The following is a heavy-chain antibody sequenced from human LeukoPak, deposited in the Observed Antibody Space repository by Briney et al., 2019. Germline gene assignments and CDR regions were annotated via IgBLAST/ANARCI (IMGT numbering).Heavy chain of an antibody. J-gene: IGHJ4*02. Sequence: GESLRISCKGSGYGFTSYWISGGRQMPGKGLEGRGRIDPSDPYTNYSPSFQGHVTISADKSISTAYLQWSSLKASDTAMYYCARLASARYSYYFDYWGQGTLVTVSS. CDR1: GYGFTSYW. CDR3: ARLASARYSYYFDY. V-gene: IGHV5-10-1*01. D-gene: IGHD2-15*01. CDR2: IDPSDPYT.